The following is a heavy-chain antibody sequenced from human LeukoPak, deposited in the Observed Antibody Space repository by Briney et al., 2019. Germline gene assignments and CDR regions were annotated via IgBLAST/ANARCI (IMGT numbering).Heavy chain of an antibody. CDR1: GFTLTNYD. CDR3: ARGGGWLRPFDY. V-gene: IGHV1-8*01. Sequence: ASVKVSCKASGFTLTNYDINWVRQAPGQGLEWMGWVNPINGNTGYARKFQGRVTMTRNTSISTAYMELSSLRSEDTAVYYCARGGGWLRPFDYWGQGTLVTVSS. J-gene: IGHJ4*02. CDR2: VNPINGNT. D-gene: IGHD5-12*01.